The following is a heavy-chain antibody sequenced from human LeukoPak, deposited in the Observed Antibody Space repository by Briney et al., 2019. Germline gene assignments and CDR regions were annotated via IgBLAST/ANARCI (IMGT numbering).Heavy chain of an antibody. J-gene: IGHJ4*02. CDR1: GYTLTELS. D-gene: IGHD3-22*01. CDR2: FDPEDGET. CDR3: ATDIYLGQDYVSSGYYYF. V-gene: IGHV1-24*01. Sequence: ASVKVSCKVSGYTLTELSMHWVRQAPGKGLEWMGGFDPEDGETIYAQKFQGRVTMTEDTSTDTAYMELSSLRSEDTAVYYCATDIYLGQDYVSSGYYYFWGQGTLVTVSS.